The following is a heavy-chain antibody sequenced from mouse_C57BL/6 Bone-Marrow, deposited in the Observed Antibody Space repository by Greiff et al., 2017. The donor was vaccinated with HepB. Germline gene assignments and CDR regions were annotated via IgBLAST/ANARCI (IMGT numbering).Heavy chain of an antibody. CDR1: GYTFTSYW. CDR3: TMAYDYDGDYYAMDY. J-gene: IGHJ4*01. Sequence: QVQLQQPGAELVKPGASVKVSCKASGYTFTSYWMHWVKQRPGQGLEWIGRIHPSDSDTNYNQKFKGKATLTVDKSSSTAYMQLSSLTSEDSAVYYCTMAYDYDGDYYAMDYWGQGTSVTVSS. V-gene: IGHV1-74*01. CDR2: IHPSDSDT. D-gene: IGHD2-4*01.